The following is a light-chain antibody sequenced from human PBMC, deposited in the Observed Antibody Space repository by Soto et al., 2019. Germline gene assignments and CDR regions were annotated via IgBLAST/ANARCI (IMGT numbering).Light chain of an antibody. Sequence: QSVLTQPPSVSAAPGQKVTISCSGSSSNIGIKPVSWYQQLPRRAPKLLIYDNSERPSGIPDRFSASKSGTSATLGITGLQTGDEADYFCGAWDNRLSAVVFGGGTKLTVL. CDR2: DNS. CDR3: GAWDNRLSAVV. CDR1: SSNIGIKP. J-gene: IGLJ2*01. V-gene: IGLV1-51*01.